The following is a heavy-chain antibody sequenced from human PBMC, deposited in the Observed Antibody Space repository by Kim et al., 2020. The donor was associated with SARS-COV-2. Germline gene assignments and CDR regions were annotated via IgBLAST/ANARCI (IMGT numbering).Heavy chain of an antibody. V-gene: IGHV3-33*01. Sequence: GGSLRLSCAASGFTFSSYGMHWVRQAPGKGLEWVAVIWYDGSNKYYADSVKGRFTISRDNSKNTLYLQMNSLRAEDTAVYYCARDRTFKSGDGMDVWGQGTTVTVSS. CDR2: IWYDGSNK. CDR1: GFTFSSYG. CDR3: ARDRTFKSGDGMDV. J-gene: IGHJ6*02.